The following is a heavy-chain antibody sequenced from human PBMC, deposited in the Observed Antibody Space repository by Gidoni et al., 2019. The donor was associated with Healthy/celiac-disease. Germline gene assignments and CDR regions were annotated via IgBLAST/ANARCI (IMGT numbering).Heavy chain of an antibody. CDR1: GYTFTSYD. D-gene: IGHD3-10*01. CDR3: ARGRKNFQYNYYGSGSYYRGMGLSYYYYGMDV. J-gene: IGHJ6*02. Sequence: QVQLVQSGAEVTQPGASVKVSCKASGYTFTSYDINWVRPATGHGLECMGWMNPNSGNTGYAQKFQGRVTMTRNTSISTAYMELSSLRSEDTAVYYCARGRKNFQYNYYGSGSYYRGMGLSYYYYGMDVWGQGTTVTVSS. V-gene: IGHV1-8*01. CDR2: MNPNSGNT.